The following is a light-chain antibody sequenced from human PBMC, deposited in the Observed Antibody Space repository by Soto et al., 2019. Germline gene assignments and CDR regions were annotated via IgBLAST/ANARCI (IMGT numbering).Light chain of an antibody. V-gene: IGKV1-17*01. CDR2: AAS. CDR3: LQHSTYPFA. Sequence: DIQMTQSPSSLSASVGERVTITCRASQGIGNALGWYQQKPREAPKRLIYAASSLQSGVPSRFSGRGSGTEFTLTISSLQPEDFATYYCLQHSTYPFAFGPGTKVDIK. CDR1: QGIGNA. J-gene: IGKJ3*01.